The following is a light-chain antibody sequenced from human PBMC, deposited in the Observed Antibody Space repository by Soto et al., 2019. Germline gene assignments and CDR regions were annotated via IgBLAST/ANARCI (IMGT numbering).Light chain of an antibody. CDR3: CAYAGSRTHVL. CDR2: EVS. V-gene: IGLV2-23*02. J-gene: IGLJ2*01. Sequence: QSALTQPASVSGSPGQSITISCIGTSSDVGSDNLVSWYQQHPGKAPKVLIYEVSERPSGVSNRFSCAKSGNTASLTISGLQAEDEAEYYCCAYAGSRTHVLFGGGTKLTVL. CDR1: SSDVGSDNL.